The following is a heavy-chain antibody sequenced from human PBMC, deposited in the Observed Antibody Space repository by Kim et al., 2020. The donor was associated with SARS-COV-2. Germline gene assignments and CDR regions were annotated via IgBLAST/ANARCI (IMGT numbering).Heavy chain of an antibody. D-gene: IGHD5-18*01. CDR1: GGSISSSSYY. CDR3: AREVGYSYGFDY. J-gene: IGHJ4*02. Sequence: SETLSLTCTVSGGSISSSSYYWGWIRQPPGKGLEWIGSIYYSGSTYYNPSLKSRVTISVDTSKNQFSLKLSSVTAADTAVYYCAREVGYSYGFDYWGQGTLVTVSS. V-gene: IGHV4-39*07. CDR2: IYYSGST.